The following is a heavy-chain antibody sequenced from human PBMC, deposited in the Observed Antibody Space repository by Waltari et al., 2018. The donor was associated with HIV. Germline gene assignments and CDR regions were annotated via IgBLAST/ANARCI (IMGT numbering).Heavy chain of an antibody. J-gene: IGHJ5*02. CDR2: ISYDGSKK. Sequence: QVKLVESGGGVVQPGRSLRLSCAASGFSFSSYGMHWVRQAPGKGLGGVAVISYDGSKKYYADSVKGRFTISRDNSKNTLYLQMNSLRAEDTAVYYCAKDYFVVVTAAGPFDPWGQGTLVTVSS. D-gene: IGHD2-21*02. CDR3: AKDYFVVVTAAGPFDP. CDR1: GFSFSSYG. V-gene: IGHV3-30*18.